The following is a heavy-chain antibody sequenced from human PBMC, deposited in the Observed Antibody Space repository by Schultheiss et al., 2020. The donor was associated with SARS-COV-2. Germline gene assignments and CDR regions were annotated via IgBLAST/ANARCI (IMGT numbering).Heavy chain of an antibody. D-gene: IGHD5-18*01. V-gene: IGHV3-69-1*01. CDR2: ISSSSTI. Sequence: GGSLRLSCAASGFTLSSSGMHWVRQAPGKGLEWVSSISSSSTIYYADSVKGRFTISRDNAKNSLYLQMNSLRAEDTALYYCAKDEAGGLRGYSYGFDYWGQGSLVTVSS. CDR3: AKDEAGGLRGYSYGFDY. J-gene: IGHJ4*02. CDR1: GFTLSSSG.